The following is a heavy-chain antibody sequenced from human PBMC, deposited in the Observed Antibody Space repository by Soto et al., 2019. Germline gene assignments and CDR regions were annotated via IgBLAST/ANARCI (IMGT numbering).Heavy chain of an antibody. J-gene: IGHJ4*02. Sequence: GGSLGLSCTTSGFTLPHYAMHWDRQAPGKGLGWVSRVSAGGDNTDYADAVKGRFTISRDNSKNTLFLQMTSLRAEDTALYYCAKVPLRPYYFDYWGPGTMVTSPQ. CDR1: GFTLPHYA. CDR2: VSAGGDNT. CDR3: AKVPLRPYYFDY. V-gene: IGHV3-23*01. D-gene: IGHD4-17*01.